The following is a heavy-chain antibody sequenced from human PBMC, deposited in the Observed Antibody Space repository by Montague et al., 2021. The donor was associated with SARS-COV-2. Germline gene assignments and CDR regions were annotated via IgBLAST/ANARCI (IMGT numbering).Heavy chain of an antibody. V-gene: IGHV4-39*02. CDR1: GGSITNNIDD. D-gene: IGHD3-22*01. CDR3: ARPKRYFDSSGSPSAFDF. CDR2: IYYTGNT. Sequence: SETLSLTCTVSGGSITNNIDDWAWIRQPPGKGLEWIGSIYYTGNTYYNPSLKSRVTISVVTSKNHFTLKLSSVTAAETAVYYCARPKRYFDSSGSPSAFDFWGQGTKVTVSS. J-gene: IGHJ3*01.